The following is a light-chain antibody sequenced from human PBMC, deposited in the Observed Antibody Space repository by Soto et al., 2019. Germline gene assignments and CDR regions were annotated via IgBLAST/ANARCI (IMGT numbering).Light chain of an antibody. CDR2: AAS. V-gene: IGKV1-9*01. CDR1: QGISSY. J-gene: IGKJ3*01. Sequence: IQLTQSPSSLSASVGDRVTITCRASQGISSYLAWYQQKPGKAPKLLIYAASTLQSGVPSRFSGSGSGTDFTLTISSLQHEDFATYYCQQLNSYPLTFGPGTKVDIK. CDR3: QQLNSYPLT.